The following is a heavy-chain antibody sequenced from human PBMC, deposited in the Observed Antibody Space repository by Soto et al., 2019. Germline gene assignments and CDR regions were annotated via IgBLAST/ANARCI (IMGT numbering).Heavy chain of an antibody. Sequence: QVQLQESGPGLVKPSQTLSLTCTVSGGSISSGGYYWSWIRQHPGKGLEWIGYIHYSGSTYYNPSLKSRVNISVDTSKNQFSLKLSSVTAADTAVYYCARESLHSGSWYFDYWGQGTLVTVSS. V-gene: IGHV4-31*03. CDR1: GGSISSGGYY. D-gene: IGHD6-13*01. CDR2: IHYSGST. J-gene: IGHJ4*02. CDR3: ARESLHSGSWYFDY.